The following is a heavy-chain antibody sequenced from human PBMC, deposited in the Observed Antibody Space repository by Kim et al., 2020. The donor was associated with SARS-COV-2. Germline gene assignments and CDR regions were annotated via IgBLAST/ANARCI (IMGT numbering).Heavy chain of an antibody. CDR3: ARDGGSYGYYSSSWYLDY. J-gene: IGHJ4*02. D-gene: IGHD5-18*01. V-gene: IGHV3-74*01. Sequence: KGRFTISRDNAKNTLYLQMNSLRAEDTAVYYCARDGGSYGYYSSSWYLDYWGQGTLVTVSS.